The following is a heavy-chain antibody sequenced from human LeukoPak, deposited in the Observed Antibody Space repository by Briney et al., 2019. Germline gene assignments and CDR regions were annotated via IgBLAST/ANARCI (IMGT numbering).Heavy chain of an antibody. Sequence: QPGRSLRLSCAASGXIFSTYGVHWVRQAPGKGLEWVAVISYDGSNIYYAVSVKGRFTISRDNSKNTLYLQMNSLSTDDTAVYYCAKDFHSGYWGQGTLVTVSS. CDR2: ISYDGSNI. CDR3: AKDFHSGY. V-gene: IGHV3-30*18. J-gene: IGHJ4*02. CDR1: GXIFSTYG.